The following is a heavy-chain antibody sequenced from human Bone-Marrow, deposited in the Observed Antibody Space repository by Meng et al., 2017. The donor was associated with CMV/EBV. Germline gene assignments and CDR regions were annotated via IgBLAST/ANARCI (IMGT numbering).Heavy chain of an antibody. D-gene: IGHD3-3*01. V-gene: IGHV4-59*01. J-gene: IGHJ6*02. CDR3: ARTVAYDFWSGYGYYYYCMDV. CDR1: GGSISSYY. CDR2: IYYSGST. Sequence: LSCTVSGGSISSYYWSWIRQPPGKGLEWIGYIYYSGSTNYNPSLKSRVTISVDTSKNQFSLKLSSVTAADTAVYYCARTVAYDFWSGYGYYYYCMDVWGQGTTVTVSS.